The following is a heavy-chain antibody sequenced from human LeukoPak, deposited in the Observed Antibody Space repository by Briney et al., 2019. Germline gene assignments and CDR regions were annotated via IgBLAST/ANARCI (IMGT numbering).Heavy chain of an antibody. CDR1: GGSISSYY. CDR2: IYTSGST. J-gene: IGHJ6*03. D-gene: IGHD3/OR15-3a*01. Sequence: PSETLSLTCTVSGGSISSYYWSWIRQPAGKGLEWIGRIYTSGSTNYNPSLKSRVTISVDTSKNQFSLKLSSVTAADTAVYYCARDRYFGPHYYYYYYMDVWGKGTTVTISS. V-gene: IGHV4-4*07. CDR3: ARDRYFGPHYYYYYYMDV.